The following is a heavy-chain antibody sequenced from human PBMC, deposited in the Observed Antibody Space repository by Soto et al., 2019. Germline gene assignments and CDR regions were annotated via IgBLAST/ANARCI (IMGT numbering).Heavy chain of an antibody. CDR1: GFTFCDYY. CDR2: SSSSGSTI. J-gene: IGHJ2*01. V-gene: IGHV3-11*01. D-gene: IGHD5-12*01. Sequence: QVQLVESGGGLVQPGGSLRLSCAAPGFTFCDYYMSWIRQAPGKGLEWVSYSSSSGSTIYYAESVKGRFTNSRDNAKNSLYLQMNSLRAEDTAVYYCARDPLYSGYDSDFYWYFDLWGRGTLVTVSS. CDR3: ARDPLYSGYDSDFYWYFDL.